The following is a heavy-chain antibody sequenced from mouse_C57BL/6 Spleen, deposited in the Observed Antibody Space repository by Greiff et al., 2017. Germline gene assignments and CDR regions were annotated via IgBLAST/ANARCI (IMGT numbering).Heavy chain of an antibody. Sequence: VQLQQSGPELVKPGASVKISCKASGYSFTDYNMNWVKQSNGKSLEWIGVINPNYGTTSYNQKFKGKATLTVDQSSSTAYMQLNSLTSEDSAVYDCAREYDYDARDYAMDYWGQGTSVTVSS. CDR1: GYSFTDYN. J-gene: IGHJ4*01. D-gene: IGHD2-4*01. V-gene: IGHV1-39*01. CDR2: INPNYGTT. CDR3: AREYDYDARDYAMDY.